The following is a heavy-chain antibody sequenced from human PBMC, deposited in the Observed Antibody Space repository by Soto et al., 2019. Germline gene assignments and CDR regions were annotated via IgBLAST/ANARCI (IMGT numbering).Heavy chain of an antibody. D-gene: IGHD2-2*01. CDR2: IWCGGSNK. CDR3: ARVRVRRYCSSSNCAHGMGY. J-gene: IGHJ4*02. V-gene: IGHV3-33*01. Sequence: GGSLRLSCAACGFTFCSYGMHWARKAPGKGLEWVAGIWCGGSNKFYADSVKGRFTISRDNAKNSLYLQMNNLRDEDTAVYYCARVRVRRYCSSSNCAHGMGYWAQGTQVTVSS. CDR1: GFTFCSYG.